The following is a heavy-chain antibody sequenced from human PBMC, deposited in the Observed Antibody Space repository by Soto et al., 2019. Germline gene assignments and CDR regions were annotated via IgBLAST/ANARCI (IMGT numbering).Heavy chain of an antibody. CDR2: IYYSGIA. V-gene: IGHV4-39*01. Sequence: SETLSPTCSVSGGSISSSSYYWGWIRQPPGKGLGWIGSIYYSGIAYNNTTLTSRVAVSLDPSKNPCSLKLSYVTAAETGVYFCASVRGPLVRGVISKWFAPWGQGTLVPVSS. CDR3: ASVRGPLVRGVISKWFAP. D-gene: IGHD3-10*01. CDR1: GGSISSSSYY. J-gene: IGHJ5*02.